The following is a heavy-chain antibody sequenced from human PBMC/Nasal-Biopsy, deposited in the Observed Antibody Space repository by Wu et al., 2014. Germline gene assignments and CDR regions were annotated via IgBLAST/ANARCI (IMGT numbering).Heavy chain of an antibody. CDR1: GFNFSPYW. CDR2: IKSDGSIT. V-gene: IGHV3-74*01. J-gene: IGHJ4*02. Sequence: RLSCAASGFNFSPYWMDWVRQVPGKGLEWVSNIKSDGSITNYADSVKGRFTMSRDNAKNTLYLQMNSLRVEDTAVYYCASYFALGYWGQGTLVTVSS. CDR3: ASYFALGY. D-gene: IGHD3-10*01.